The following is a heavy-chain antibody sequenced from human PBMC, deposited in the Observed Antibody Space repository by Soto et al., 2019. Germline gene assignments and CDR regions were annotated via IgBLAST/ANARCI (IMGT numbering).Heavy chain of an antibody. CDR2: ISWDGGST. V-gene: IGHV3-43D*04. CDR3: AKEGVTPNIVVVPAANYGMDV. CDR1: VFTFDDYA. Sequence: WGSLRISCASSVFTFDDYAMHWLRQAPGKGLDPVPLISWDGGSTYYADSVKGRFTISRDNSKNSLYLQMNSLRAEDTALYYCAKEGVTPNIVVVPAANYGMDVWGQGTPVTVSS. D-gene: IGHD2-2*01. J-gene: IGHJ6*01.